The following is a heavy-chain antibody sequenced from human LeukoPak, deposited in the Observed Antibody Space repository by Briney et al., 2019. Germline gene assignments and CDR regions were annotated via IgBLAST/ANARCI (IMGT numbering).Heavy chain of an antibody. CDR3: ARALVIGDFDY. Sequence: KPSETLSLTCAVYGGSFSGYYWSWIRQPPGKGLEWIGSIYYSGSTYYNPSLKSRVTISVDTSKNQFSLKLSSVTAADTAVYYCARALVIGDFDYWGQGTLVTVSS. V-gene: IGHV4-34*01. D-gene: IGHD3-16*01. CDR1: GGSFSGYY. J-gene: IGHJ4*02. CDR2: IYYSGST.